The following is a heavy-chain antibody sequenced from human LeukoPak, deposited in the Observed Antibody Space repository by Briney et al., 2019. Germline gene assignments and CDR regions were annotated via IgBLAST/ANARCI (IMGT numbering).Heavy chain of an antibody. V-gene: IGHV3-48*01. CDR3: ARGSSWLDY. CDR1: GFTFNTYS. D-gene: IGHD6-13*01. Sequence: GGSLRLSCAASGFTFNTYSMNWVRQAPGKGLEWVSFISRVISTVYYADSVKGRFTISRDSAKNSMYLQMNSLRVEDTAVYYCARGSSWLDYWGQGILVTVSS. CDR2: ISRVISTV. J-gene: IGHJ4*02.